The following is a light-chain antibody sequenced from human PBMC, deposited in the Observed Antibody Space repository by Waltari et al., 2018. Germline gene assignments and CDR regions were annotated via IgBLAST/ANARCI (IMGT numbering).Light chain of an antibody. V-gene: IGKV3-11*01. Sequence: EIVLTQSPATLSLSPGARATLSCMASQSVRSYLAWYQQKPGQAPRLLIYAASNRATGIPARFSGSVSGTDFTLTISSLEPEDFAVYYCQQRSNWPHTFGQGTKLEIK. CDR2: AAS. J-gene: IGKJ2*01. CDR3: QQRSNWPHT. CDR1: QSVRSY.